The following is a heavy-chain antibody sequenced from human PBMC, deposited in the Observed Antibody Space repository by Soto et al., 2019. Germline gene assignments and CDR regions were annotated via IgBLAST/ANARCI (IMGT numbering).Heavy chain of an antibody. D-gene: IGHD3-3*01. CDR1: GGSISSYY. CDR3: AREKSRLRSLLNWFDP. J-gene: IGHJ5*02. CDR2: IYYSGST. Sequence: SETLSLTCTVSGGSISSYYWSWIRQPPGKGLEWIGYIYYSGSTNYNPSLKSRVTISVDTSKNQFSLKLSSVTAADTAVYYCAREKSRLRSLLNWFDPWGQGTLVTVSS. V-gene: IGHV4-59*01.